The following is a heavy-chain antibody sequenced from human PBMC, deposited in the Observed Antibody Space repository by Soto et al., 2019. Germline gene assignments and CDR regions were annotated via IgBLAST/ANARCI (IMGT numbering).Heavy chain of an antibody. D-gene: IGHD2-15*01. V-gene: IGHV1-69*06. CDR3: AMASGTYYNSGGAWFDL. CDR2: IIPIFGTA. J-gene: IGHJ5*02. CDR1: GGTFSSYA. Sequence: SVKVSCKASGGTFSSYAISWVRQAPGQGLEWMGGIIPIFGTANYAQKFQGRVTITADKSTSTAYMELCSLRSEDTAVYYCAMASGTYYNSGGAWFDLWGQGTLVTVSS.